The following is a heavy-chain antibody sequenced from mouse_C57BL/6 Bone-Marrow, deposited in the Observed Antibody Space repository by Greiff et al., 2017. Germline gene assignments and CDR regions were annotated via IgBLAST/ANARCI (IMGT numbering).Heavy chain of an antibody. Sequence: QVQLQQSGAELARPGASVTLSCKASGYTFTSYGIRWVKQRTGQGLEWIGEIYPRSGNTYYNEKFKGKDTLTADKSSSTAYMELRSLTSEDSAVYFGARLEYDYYFDYWGQGTTLTVAS. CDR2: IYPRSGNT. V-gene: IGHV1-81*01. D-gene: IGHD2-4*01. CDR1: GYTFTSYG. CDR3: ARLEYDYYFDY. J-gene: IGHJ2*01.